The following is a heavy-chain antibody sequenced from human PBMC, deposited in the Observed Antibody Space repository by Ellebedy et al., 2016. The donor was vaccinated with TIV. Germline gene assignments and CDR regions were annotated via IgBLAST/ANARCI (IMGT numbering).Heavy chain of an antibody. CDR1: GFTFSAYW. V-gene: IGHV3-74*01. D-gene: IGHD3-3*01. Sequence: GESLKISXAASGFTFSAYWMHWVRQAPGKGLVYVSHINRDGGDTNYADSVKGRFTISRDNAKNTLYLQMNSLRDEDTAVYYCASPFWSGTYYYYGMDVWGQGTTVTVSS. CDR2: INRDGGDT. CDR3: ASPFWSGTYYYYGMDV. J-gene: IGHJ6*02.